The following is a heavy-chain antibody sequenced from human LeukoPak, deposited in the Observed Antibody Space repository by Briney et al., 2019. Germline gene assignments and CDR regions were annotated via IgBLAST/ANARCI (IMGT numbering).Heavy chain of an antibody. J-gene: IGHJ4*02. CDR1: GGSISSYY. D-gene: IGHD3-10*01. CDR3: ARFGWFGEHIDY. CDR2: IYYSGST. V-gene: IGHV4-59*01. Sequence: PWETLSLPCTVSGGSISSYYWSWIRQPPGKGLEWIGYIYYSGSTNYNPALKSRVTISVDTSKNQFSLKLSPVTAADTVVYFCARFGWFGEHIDYWGQGTLVTVSS.